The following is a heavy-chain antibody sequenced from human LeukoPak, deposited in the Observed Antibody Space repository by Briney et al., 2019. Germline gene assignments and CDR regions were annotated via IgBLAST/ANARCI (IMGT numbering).Heavy chain of an antibody. CDR1: GFTFSSYS. D-gene: IGHD2-2*02. CDR3: ARDPSDSVVVVPAAIDY. J-gene: IGHJ4*02. Sequence: TGGSLRLSCAASGFTFSSYSMNWVRQAPGKGLEWVSSISSSSSHIYYADSVKGRFTISRDNAKNSLYLQMNSLRAEDTAVYYCARDPSDSVVVVPAAIDYWGQGTLVTVSS. CDR2: ISSSSSHI. V-gene: IGHV3-21*01.